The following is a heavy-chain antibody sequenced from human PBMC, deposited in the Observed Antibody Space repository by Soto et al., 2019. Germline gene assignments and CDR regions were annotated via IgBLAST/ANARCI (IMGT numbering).Heavy chain of an antibody. CDR1: GYTFTNYG. V-gene: IGHV1-18*01. CDR3: ARGGGGDYAFEY. CDR2: INAYNGNT. Sequence: QVQLMQSGAEVKKPGASVKVSCKASGYTFTNYGFSWVRQAPGQGLEWMGWINAYNGNTNYAQKFQGRVTVTTDTSTSTANRGLRSLRSDDTAVYYCARGGGGDYAFEYWGRGTLVTVSS. D-gene: IGHD4-17*01. J-gene: IGHJ4*02.